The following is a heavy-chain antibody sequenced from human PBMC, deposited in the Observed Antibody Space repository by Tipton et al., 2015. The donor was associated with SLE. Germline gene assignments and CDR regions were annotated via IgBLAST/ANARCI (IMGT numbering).Heavy chain of an antibody. CDR1: GFMFSSYW. CDR2: IKQDGSEK. CDR3: ARERTTVVTRYYFDY. V-gene: IGHV3-7*01. D-gene: IGHD4-23*01. Sequence: SLRLSCAASGFMFSSYWMSWVRQAPGKGLEWVANIKQDGSEKYYVDSVKGRLTISRDNAKNSLYLEMNSLRVEDTAVYYCARERTTVVTRYYFDYWGQGILVTVSS. J-gene: IGHJ4*02.